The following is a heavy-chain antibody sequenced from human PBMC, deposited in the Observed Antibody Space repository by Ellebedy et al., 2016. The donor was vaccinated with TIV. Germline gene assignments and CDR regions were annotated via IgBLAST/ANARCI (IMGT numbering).Heavy chain of an antibody. CDR1: GGSISSGGYY. J-gene: IGHJ4*02. V-gene: IGHV4-31*03. Sequence: SETLSLTXTVSGGSISSGGYYWSWIRQHPGKGLEWIGYIYYSGSTYYNPSLKSRVTISVDTSKNQFSLKLSSVTAADTAVYYCARVGIVVVPAVSRVIDYWGQGTLVTVSS. CDR3: ARVGIVVVPAVSRVIDY. D-gene: IGHD2-2*01. CDR2: IYYSGST.